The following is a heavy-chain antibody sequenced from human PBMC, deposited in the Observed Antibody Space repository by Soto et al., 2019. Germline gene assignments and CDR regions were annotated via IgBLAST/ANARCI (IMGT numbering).Heavy chain of an antibody. D-gene: IGHD3-22*01. J-gene: IGHJ4*02. V-gene: IGHV4-59*12. CDR2: IYYSGST. CDR1: GGSISNYY. Sequence: PSETLSLTCTVSGGSISNYYWSWIRQTPGKGLEWIGYIYYSGSTNYNPSLKSRVTISVDTSKNQFSLKLSSVTAADTAVYYCARVKTYYYDSSGYYPGIFDYWGQGTLVTVSS. CDR3: ARVKTYYYDSSGYYPGIFDY.